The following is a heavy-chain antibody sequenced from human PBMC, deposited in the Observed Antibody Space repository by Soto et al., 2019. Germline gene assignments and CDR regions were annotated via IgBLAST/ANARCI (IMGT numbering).Heavy chain of an antibody. CDR3: ARESGENWTYEAH. D-gene: IGHD1-7*01. J-gene: IGHJ1*01. Sequence: QVQQLESGPGLVKPWDTLSLTCTVSGAYISDFSWSWIRQPAGKGLEWIERITVNGNTQYNPSFRSRVTMSMDTSRNQFSLNLQSAPAADTALYYCARESGENWTYEAHWGQGTLVTVSS. CDR1: GAYISDFS. CDR2: ITVNGNT. V-gene: IGHV4-4*07.